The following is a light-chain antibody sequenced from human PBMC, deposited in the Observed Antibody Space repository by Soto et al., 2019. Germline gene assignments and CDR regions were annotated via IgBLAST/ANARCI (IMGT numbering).Light chain of an antibody. CDR2: GAS. J-gene: IGKJ4*01. CDR3: QQYGSSPPT. V-gene: IGKV3-20*01. Sequence: EIVLTQSPGTRSLSPGERATLSCRASQSVSKNFLAWYQQKPGQAPRLLISGASNRATGIPDRFSGSGSGTDFSLTIDRLEPEDRAVYFCQQYGSSPPTCGGGTKMAIK. CDR1: QSVSKNF.